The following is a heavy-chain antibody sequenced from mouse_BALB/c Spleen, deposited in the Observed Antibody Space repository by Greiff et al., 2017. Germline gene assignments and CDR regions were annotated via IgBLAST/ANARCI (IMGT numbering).Heavy chain of an antibody. D-gene: IGHD4-1*01. CDR2: INPYNDGT. CDR3: ARALTGTWFAY. V-gene: IGHV1-14*01. Sequence: VQLKQSGPELVKPGASVKMSCKASGYTFTSYVMHWVKQKPGQGLEWIGYINPYNDGTKYNEKFKGKATLTSDKSSSTAYMELSSLTSEDSAVYYCARALTGTWFAYWGQGTLVTVSA. J-gene: IGHJ3*01. CDR1: GYTFTSYV.